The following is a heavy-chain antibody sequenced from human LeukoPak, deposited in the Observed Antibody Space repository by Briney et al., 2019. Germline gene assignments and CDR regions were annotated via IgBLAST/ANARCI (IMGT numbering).Heavy chain of an antibody. V-gene: IGHV1-8*03. CDR2: MNPNSGNT. D-gene: IGHD2-21*01. CDR3: ARVAIGLSYYYYYVDV. J-gene: IGHJ6*03. CDR1: GYTLTELS. Sequence: GASVKVSCKVSGYTLTELSMHWVRQAPGKGLEWMGWMNPNSGNTGYAQKFQGRVTITRNTSISTAYMELSSLRSEDTAVYYCARVAIGLSYYYYYVDVWGKGTTVTVSS.